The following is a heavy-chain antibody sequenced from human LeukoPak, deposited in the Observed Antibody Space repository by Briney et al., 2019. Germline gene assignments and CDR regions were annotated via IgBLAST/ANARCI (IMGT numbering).Heavy chain of an antibody. CDR1: GFTVSSNY. J-gene: IGHJ6*03. CDR3: AREQTVTTQYYYYYYMDV. V-gene: IGHV3-53*01. D-gene: IGHD4-11*01. CDR2: IYSGGST. Sequence: PGGSLRLSCAASGFTVSSNYMSWVRQAPGKGLEWVSVIYSGGSTYYADSVKGRFTISRDNSKNTLYLQMNGLRAEDTAVYYCAREQTVTTQYYYYYYMDVCGKGTTVTVSS.